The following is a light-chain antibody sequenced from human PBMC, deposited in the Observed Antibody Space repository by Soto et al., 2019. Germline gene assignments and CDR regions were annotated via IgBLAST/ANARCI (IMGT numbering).Light chain of an antibody. Sequence: AIRMTQSPSSFSASTGDRVSITCRASQGISSYLAWYQQKPGKAPKLLIYAASTLQSGVPSRFSGSGSGTDFTLTISCLQSEDFATYYCQQSYSYPPWTFGQGTKVEIK. CDR3: QQSYSYPPWT. J-gene: IGKJ1*01. CDR1: QGISSY. V-gene: IGKV1-8*01. CDR2: AAS.